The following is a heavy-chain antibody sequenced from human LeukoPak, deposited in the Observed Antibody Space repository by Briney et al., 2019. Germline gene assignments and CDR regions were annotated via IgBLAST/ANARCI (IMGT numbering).Heavy chain of an antibody. CDR1: GGSISSSDYY. CDR2: IYYSGNT. D-gene: IGHD5-18*01. V-gene: IGHV4-39*01. J-gene: IGHJ4*02. CDR3: ARYPTAMVSFDY. Sequence: SETLSLTCTVSGGSISSSDYYWGWIRQPPGKGLEWIGSIYYSGNTCYNPSLKSRVTISVDTSKNQFSLRLSFVTAADTAVYYCARYPTAMVSFDYWGQGTLVTVSS.